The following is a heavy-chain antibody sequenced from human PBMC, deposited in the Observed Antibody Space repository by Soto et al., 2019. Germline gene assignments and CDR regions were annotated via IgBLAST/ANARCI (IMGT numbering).Heavy chain of an antibody. CDR1: GFTFSDYY. CDR3: ARGYSSGWYEAFDI. J-gene: IGHJ3*02. CDR2: ISSSGSTI. V-gene: IGHV3-11*01. Sequence: PGGPLRLSCAASGFTFSDYYMSWIRQAPGKGLEWVSYISSSGSTIYYADSVKGRFTISRDNAKNSLYLQMNNLRAEDTAVYYCARGYSSGWYEAFDIWGQGTMVTVSS. D-gene: IGHD6-19*01.